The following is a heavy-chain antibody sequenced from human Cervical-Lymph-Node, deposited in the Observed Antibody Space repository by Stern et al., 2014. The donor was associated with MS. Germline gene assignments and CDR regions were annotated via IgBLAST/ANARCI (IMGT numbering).Heavy chain of an antibody. D-gene: IGHD4-23*01. Sequence: VQLVESGGGVVQPGRSLRLSCAVSGFTFSSSGMHWVRQAQGKGLEWLAIIWYDGSNRYYDDSVKGRVTISRDNSKTPPYLQMNSLRAEDTAVYYCAREGGNTAEYFQHWGQGTLVTVSS. CDR3: AREGGNTAEYFQH. V-gene: IGHV3-33*01. J-gene: IGHJ1*01. CDR2: IWYDGSNR. CDR1: GFTFSSSG.